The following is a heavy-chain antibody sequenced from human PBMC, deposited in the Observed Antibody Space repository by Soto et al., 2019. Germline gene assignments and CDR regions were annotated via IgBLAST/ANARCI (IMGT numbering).Heavy chain of an antibody. CDR3: ARQQDKTYSDDFLNLDAFDI. Sequence: PSETLSLTCTVSGGPISSSTYHWGWIRLHPGKGLEWIGTVSSTGGTFYNPSLRGRVTISVDTSKNQFSLKLSSVTAADTAVYYCARQQDKTYSDDFLNLDAFDIWGQGTMVTVSS. CDR2: VSSTGGT. CDR1: GGPISSSTYH. V-gene: IGHV4-39*01. J-gene: IGHJ3*02. D-gene: IGHD1-26*01.